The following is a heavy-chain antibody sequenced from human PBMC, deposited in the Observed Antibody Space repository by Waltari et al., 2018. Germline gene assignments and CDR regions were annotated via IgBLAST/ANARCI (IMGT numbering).Heavy chain of an antibody. CDR2: INPNSGGT. CDR1: GYTFTGYY. J-gene: IGHJ6*02. Sequence: QVQLVQSGAEVKKPGASVKVSCKASGYTFTGYYMHWVRQAPGQGLEWMGWINPNSGGTNYAQKFQGRVTMTRDTYISTADMELGRLRSDDTAVYYCASGGGPIVVVPAGSMDVWGQGTTVTVSS. CDR3: ASGGGPIVVVPAGSMDV. D-gene: IGHD2-2*01. V-gene: IGHV1-2*02.